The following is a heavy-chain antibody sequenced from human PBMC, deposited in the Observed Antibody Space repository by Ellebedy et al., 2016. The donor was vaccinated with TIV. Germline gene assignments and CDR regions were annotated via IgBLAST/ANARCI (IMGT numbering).Heavy chain of an antibody. CDR2: INSDGSST. D-gene: IGHD3-3*01. J-gene: IGHJ4*02. CDR1: GFTFSSYW. V-gene: IGHV3-74*01. CDR3: ARGCYDFWSGYFVQHSNDY. Sequence: GESLKISCAASGFTFSSYWMHWVRQAPGKGLVWVSRINSDGSSTSYADSVKGRFTISRDNAKNTLYLQMNSLRAEDTAVYYCARGCYDFWSGYFVQHSNDYWGQGTLVTVSS.